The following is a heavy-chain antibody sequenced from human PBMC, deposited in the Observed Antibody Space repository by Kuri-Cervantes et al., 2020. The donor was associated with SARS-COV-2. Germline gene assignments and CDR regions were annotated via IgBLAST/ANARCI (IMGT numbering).Heavy chain of an antibody. CDR3: ARQGATTYYDFWSGYYPDWFDP. J-gene: IGHJ5*02. Sequence: GSLRLSCTVSGGSISSGDYYWSWIRQPPGKGLEWIGSIYYSGSTYYNPSLKSRVTISVDTSKNQFSLKLSSVTAADTAVYYCARQGATTYYDFWSGYYPDWFDPWGQGPLVTVSS. CDR1: GGSISSGDYY. D-gene: IGHD3-3*01. V-gene: IGHV4-39*01. CDR2: IYYSGST.